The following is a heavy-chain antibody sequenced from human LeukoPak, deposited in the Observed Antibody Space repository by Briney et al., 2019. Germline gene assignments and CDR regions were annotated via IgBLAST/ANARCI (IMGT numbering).Heavy chain of an antibody. Sequence: ASVKVSCKASGYTFTTNDINWVRQASGQGLEWMGWITPNSGHTGYAQKFQGRITITRDTSMSTAYMELSSLRFEDTAVYFCAIPTHGPRANYYYYYMDVWGKGTTVTISS. J-gene: IGHJ6*03. CDR3: AIPTHGPRANYYYYYMDV. D-gene: IGHD5-24*01. CDR1: GYTFTTND. V-gene: IGHV1-8*03. CDR2: ITPNSGHT.